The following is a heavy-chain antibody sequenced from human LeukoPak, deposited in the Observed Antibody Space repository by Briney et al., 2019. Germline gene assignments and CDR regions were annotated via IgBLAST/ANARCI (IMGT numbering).Heavy chain of an antibody. J-gene: IGHJ2*01. CDR3: ARAPSSYGDYGIWYFDL. CDR2: INHSGST. V-gene: IGHV4-34*01. D-gene: IGHD4-17*01. CDR1: GGSFSGYY. Sequence: PSETLSLTCAVYGGSFSGYYWSWIRQPPGKGLEWIGEINHSGSTNYNPSLKSRVTISVDTSKDQFSLKLSSVTAADTAVYYCARAPSSYGDYGIWYFDLWGRGTLVTVSS.